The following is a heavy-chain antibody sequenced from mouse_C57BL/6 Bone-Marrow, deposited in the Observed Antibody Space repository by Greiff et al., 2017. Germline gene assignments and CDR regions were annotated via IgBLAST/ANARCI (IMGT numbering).Heavy chain of an antibody. D-gene: IGHD2-4*01. Sequence: QVQLQQPGAELVMPGASVKLSCKASGYTFTSYWMHWVKQRPGQGLEWIGEIDPSDSYTNYNQKFKGKSTLTVDKSSSTAYMQLSSLTSEDSAGYYCARYDYDDAMDYWGQGTSVTVSS. V-gene: IGHV1-69*01. CDR1: GYTFTSYW. J-gene: IGHJ4*01. CDR2: IDPSDSYT. CDR3: ARYDYDDAMDY.